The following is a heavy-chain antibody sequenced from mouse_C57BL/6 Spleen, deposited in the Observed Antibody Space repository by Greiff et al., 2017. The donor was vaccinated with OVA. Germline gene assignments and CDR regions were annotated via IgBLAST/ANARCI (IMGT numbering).Heavy chain of an antibody. CDR1: GYTFTSYW. CDR2: IDPSDSYT. D-gene: IGHD2-2*01. J-gene: IGHJ2*01. Sequence: QVQLQQPGAELVRPGTSVKLSCKASGYTFTSYWMHWVKQRPGQGLEWIGVIDPSDSYTNYNQKFKGKATLTVDTSSSTAYMQRSSLTSEDSAVYYCARSGGYDFDYWGQGTTLTVSS. CDR3: ARSGGYDFDY. V-gene: IGHV1-59*01.